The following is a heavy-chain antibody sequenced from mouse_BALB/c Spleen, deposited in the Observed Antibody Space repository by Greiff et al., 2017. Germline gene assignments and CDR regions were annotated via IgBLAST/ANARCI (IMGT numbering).Heavy chain of an antibody. J-gene: IGHJ1*01. CDR2: IWTGGGT. D-gene: IGHD4-1*01. CDR3: VRGVTGAFDV. CDR1: GFSLTSYD. Sequence: VKLMESGPGLVAPSQSLSITCTVSGFSLTSYDISWIRQPPGKGLEWLGVIWTGGGTNYNSAFMSRLSISKDNSKSQVFLKMNSLQTDDTAIYYCVRGVTGAFDVWGAGTTVTVSS. V-gene: IGHV2-9-2*01.